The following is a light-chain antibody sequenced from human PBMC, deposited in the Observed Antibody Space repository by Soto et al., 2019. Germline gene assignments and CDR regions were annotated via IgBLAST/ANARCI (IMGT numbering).Light chain of an antibody. CDR1: RSNIGDNA. CDR2: SDD. CDR3: AAWDDSLNGVV. Sequence: QSVLTQPPSVSEAPRQRVTISCSGSRSNIGDNAVNWYQQLPGKAPKLLIYSDDLLPSGVSDRFSGSKSGTSASLAISGLQSEDEADYYCAAWDDSLNGVVFGGGTEVTVL. V-gene: IGLV1-36*01. J-gene: IGLJ2*01.